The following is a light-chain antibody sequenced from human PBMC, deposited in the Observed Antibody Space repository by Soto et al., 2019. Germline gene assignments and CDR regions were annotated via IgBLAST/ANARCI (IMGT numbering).Light chain of an antibody. J-gene: IGKJ1*01. CDR1: QYINTR. CDR3: HQRQSWPRT. V-gene: IGKV3-11*01. CDR2: QTS. Sequence: EIVFTQAPATLSSFRGDRVTPSCRASQYINTRLAWYQHRPGQAPRLLIYQTSIRAAGIPARFSASGTGTDFTLTISDVQPEDFAVYYCHQRQSWPRTLGQGTKVDIK.